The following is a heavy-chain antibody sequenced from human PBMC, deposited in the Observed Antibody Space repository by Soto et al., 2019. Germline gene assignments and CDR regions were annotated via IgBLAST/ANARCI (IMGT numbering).Heavy chain of an antibody. CDR1: GYTFTSYY. D-gene: IGHD3-3*01. J-gene: IGHJ6*03. CDR3: AREGRFLEWLLSNTYYYYYYMDV. CDR2: INPSGGST. Sequence: ASVKVSCKASGYTFTSYYMHWVRQAPGQGLEWMGIINPSGGSTSYAQKFQGRVTMTRDTSTSTVYMELSSLRSEDTAVYYCAREGRFLEWLLSNTYYYYYYMDVWGKGTKVTVSS. V-gene: IGHV1-46*03.